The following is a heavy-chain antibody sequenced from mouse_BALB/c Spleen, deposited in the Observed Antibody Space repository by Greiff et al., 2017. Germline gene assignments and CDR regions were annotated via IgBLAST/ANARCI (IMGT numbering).Heavy chain of an antibody. CDR2: IYYSGTI. J-gene: IGHJ1*01. V-gene: IGHV3-5*02. D-gene: IGHD2-2*01. Sequence: DVKLQESGPGLVKPSQTVSLTCTVTGISITTGNYRWSWIRQFPGNKLEWIGYIYYSGTITYNPSLTSRTTITRDTSKNQFFLEMNSLTAEDTATYYCARYGYDYWYFDVWGAGTTVTVSS. CDR3: ARYGYDYWYFDV. CDR1: GISITTGNYR.